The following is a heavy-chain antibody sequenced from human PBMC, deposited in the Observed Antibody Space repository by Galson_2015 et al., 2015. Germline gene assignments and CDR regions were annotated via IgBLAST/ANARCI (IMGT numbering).Heavy chain of an antibody. D-gene: IGHD7-27*01. CDR1: GGSISSYY. CDR3: ARDLTADY. J-gene: IGHJ4*02. Sequence: LSLTCTVSGGSISSYYWSWIRQPPGKGLEWIGYIYYSGSTNYNPSLKSRVTISVDTSKNQFSLKLSSVTAADTAVYYCARDLTADYWGQGTLVTVSS. V-gene: IGHV4-59*01. CDR2: IYYSGST.